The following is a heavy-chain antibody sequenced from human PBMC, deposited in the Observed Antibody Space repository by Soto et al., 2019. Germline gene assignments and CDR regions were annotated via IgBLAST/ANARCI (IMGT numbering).Heavy chain of an antibody. Sequence: SETLSLTCTVSGGSISSGDYYWSWIRQPPGKGLEWIGYIYYSGSTYYNPSLKSRVTISVDTSKNQFSLKLSSVTAADTAVYYCARDENVAMTFDYWGQGTLVTV. D-gene: IGHD3-16*01. CDR2: IYYSGST. V-gene: IGHV4-30-4*01. J-gene: IGHJ4*02. CDR3: ARDENVAMTFDY. CDR1: GGSISSGDYY.